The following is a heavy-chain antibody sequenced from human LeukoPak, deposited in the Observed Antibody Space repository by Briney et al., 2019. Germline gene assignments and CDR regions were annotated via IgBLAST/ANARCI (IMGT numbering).Heavy chain of an antibody. J-gene: IGHJ6*03. V-gene: IGHV4-34*01. CDR2: IKHSGNT. D-gene: IGHD1-26*01. Sequence: PGGSLRLSCAASGFTFSSHGMNWVRQAPGKGLEWIGEIKHSGNTNYNPSLKSRVTISVDTSKNEFSLKLSSVTAADTAVYYCARHGTRYYYYYMDVWGKGTTVTISS. CDR1: GFTFSSHG. CDR3: ARHGTRYYYYYMDV.